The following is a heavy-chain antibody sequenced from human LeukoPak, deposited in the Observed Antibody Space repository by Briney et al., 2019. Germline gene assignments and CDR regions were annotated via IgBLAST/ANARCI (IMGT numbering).Heavy chain of an antibody. Sequence: GGSLRLSCVASGFTFSNYGMHWVRQAPGKGLEWVSGISWNSGSIGYADSVKGRFTISRDNAKNSLYLQMNSLRAEDTALYYCAKATDYYGSGSYYEPLGYWGQGTLVTVSS. J-gene: IGHJ4*02. V-gene: IGHV3-9*01. D-gene: IGHD3-10*01. CDR2: ISWNSGSI. CDR3: AKATDYYGSGSYYEPLGY. CDR1: GFTFSNYG.